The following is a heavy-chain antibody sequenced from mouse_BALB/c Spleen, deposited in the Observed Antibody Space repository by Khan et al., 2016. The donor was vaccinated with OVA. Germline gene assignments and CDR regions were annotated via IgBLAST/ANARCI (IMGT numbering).Heavy chain of an antibody. CDR3: ARAGYVGFAY. J-gene: IGHJ3*01. CDR2: ISDGGSYT. CDR1: GFTFSDYY. Sequence: EVELVESGGGLVKPGGSLKLSCAASGFTFSDYYMYWVRQTPEKRLEWVATISDGGSYTYYPDSVKGRFTISRDNAKNNLYLQMSSLKSEDTAMDYCARAGYVGFAYWGQGTLVTVSA. D-gene: IGHD2-2*01. V-gene: IGHV5-4*02.